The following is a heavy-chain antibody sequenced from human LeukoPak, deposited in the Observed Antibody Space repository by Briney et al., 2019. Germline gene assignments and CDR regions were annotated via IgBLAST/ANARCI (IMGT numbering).Heavy chain of an antibody. CDR3: AREYSSGWYVFDY. CDR2: ISYDGSNK. D-gene: IGHD6-19*01. Sequence: GGSLRLSCAASGFTFSSYAMHWVRQAPGKGLEWVAVISYDGSNKYYADSVKGRFTISRDNSKNTLYLQMNSLRAEDTAVYYCAREYSSGWYVFDYWGQGTLVTVSS. V-gene: IGHV3-30-3*01. CDR1: GFTFSSYA. J-gene: IGHJ4*02.